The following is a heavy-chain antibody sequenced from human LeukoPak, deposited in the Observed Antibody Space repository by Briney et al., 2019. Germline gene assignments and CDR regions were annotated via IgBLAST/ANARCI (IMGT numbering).Heavy chain of an antibody. CDR3: TTAGYSSGWYVMGLDYFDY. CDR1: GFTVSSNY. V-gene: IGHV3-15*01. J-gene: IGHJ4*02. CDR2: IKSKTDGGTT. Sequence: GGSLRLSCAASGFTVSSNYMSWVRQAPGKGLEWVGRIKSKTDGGTTDYAAPVKGRFTISRDDSKNTLYLQMNSLKTEDAAVYYCTTAGYSSGWYVMGLDYFDYWGQGTLVTVSS. D-gene: IGHD6-19*01.